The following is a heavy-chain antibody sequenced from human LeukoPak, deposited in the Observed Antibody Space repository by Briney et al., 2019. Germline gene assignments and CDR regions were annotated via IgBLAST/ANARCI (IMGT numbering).Heavy chain of an antibody. CDR2: ISYDGSNK. J-gene: IGHJ6*03. Sequence: GGSLRLSCAASGFSFSNYGMHWVRQAPGKGLEWVAVISYDGSNKYYADSVKGRFTISRDNSKDMLYLQMNSLRAEDTAVYYCAKDTAMVIHYYYMDVWGKGTTVTVSS. CDR3: AKDTAMVIHYYYMDV. CDR1: GFSFSNYG. V-gene: IGHV3-30*18. D-gene: IGHD5-18*01.